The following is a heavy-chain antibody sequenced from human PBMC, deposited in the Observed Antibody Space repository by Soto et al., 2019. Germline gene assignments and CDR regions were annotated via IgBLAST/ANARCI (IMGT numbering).Heavy chain of an antibody. CDR3: GLGYCSGGSCANWFGP. CDR1: GYTFTSYD. J-gene: IGHJ5*02. CDR2: MNPNSGNT. Sequence: QVQLVQSGAEVKKPGASVKVSCKASGYTFTSYDINWVRHATGQGVEWMGWMNPNSGNTRYAQKFQRRVTMTRNTTISTAYMELRRLRSEDTAGYYSGLGYCSGGSCANWFGPWGQGTLVTVSS. V-gene: IGHV1-8*01. D-gene: IGHD2-15*01.